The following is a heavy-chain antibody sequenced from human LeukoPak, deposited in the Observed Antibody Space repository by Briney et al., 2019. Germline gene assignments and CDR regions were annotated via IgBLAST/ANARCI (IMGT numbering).Heavy chain of an antibody. CDR2: VTSDGSIT. D-gene: IGHD3-10*01. CDR3: ARGVPGQFGGVDY. V-gene: IGHV3-74*03. J-gene: IGHJ4*02. Sequence: GGSLRLSCAASGFTFSSYWMHWVRQGPGKGLVWVSRVTSDGSITTYADSVKGRFTISRDNAKNTLYLQMNSLSAEDTAVYYCARGVPGQFGGVDYWGQGTQVTVSS. CDR1: GFTFSSYW.